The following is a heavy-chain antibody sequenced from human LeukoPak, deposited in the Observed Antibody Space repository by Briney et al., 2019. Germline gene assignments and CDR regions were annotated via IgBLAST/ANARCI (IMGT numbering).Heavy chain of an antibody. J-gene: IGHJ5*02. Sequence: ASVKVSCKASGYTFTDYYMHWVRQAPGQGLEWMGWINPNSGDTSSTQKFQGRVTMTRETSISTAYMELHSLRSDDTAIYYCARDVGCLDPWGQGTLVTVSP. CDR1: GYTFTDYY. CDR2: INPNSGDT. V-gene: IGHV1-2*02. CDR3: ARDVGCLDP.